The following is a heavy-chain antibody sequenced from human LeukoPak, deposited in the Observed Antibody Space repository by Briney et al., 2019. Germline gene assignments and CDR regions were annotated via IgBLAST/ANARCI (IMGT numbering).Heavy chain of an antibody. CDR3: ARHPTYYYDSSGSPFDY. V-gene: IGHV1-8*03. D-gene: IGHD3-22*01. CDR2: MNPNSGNT. CDR1: GYTFTSYD. J-gene: IGHJ4*02. Sequence: ASVKVSCKASGYTFTSYDINWVRQATGQGLEWMGWMNPNSGNTGYAQKFQGRVTITRNTSISTAYMELSSLRSEDTAVYYCARHPTYYYDSSGSPFDYWGQGTLVTVSS.